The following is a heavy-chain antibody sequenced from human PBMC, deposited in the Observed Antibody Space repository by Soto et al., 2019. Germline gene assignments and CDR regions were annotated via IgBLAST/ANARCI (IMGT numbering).Heavy chain of an antibody. V-gene: IGHV4-4*02. D-gene: IGHD4-17*01. J-gene: IGHJ4*02. Sequence: SQPLSLTCAVSGGSIGSSNWWSWVRQPPGKGLEWIGEIYHSGSTNYNPSLKSRVTISVDNSKNTLFLQMTSLRAEDTALYYCAKVPLRPYYFDYWGPGTMVTVSS. CDR2: IYHSGST. CDR3: AKVPLRPYYFDY. CDR1: GGSIGSSNW.